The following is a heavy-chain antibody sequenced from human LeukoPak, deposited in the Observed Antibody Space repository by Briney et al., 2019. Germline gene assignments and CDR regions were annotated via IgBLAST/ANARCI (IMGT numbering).Heavy chain of an antibody. Sequence: TGGSLRLSCAASGFTFSSYWMHWVRQAPGKGLVWVSRINSDGSSTSYADSVKGRFTISRDNAKNTLYLKMNSLRAEDTAVYYCARVNYYDSLDYWGQGTLVTVSS. V-gene: IGHV3-74*01. CDR1: GFTFSSYW. J-gene: IGHJ4*02. CDR2: INSDGSST. D-gene: IGHD3-22*01. CDR3: ARVNYYDSLDY.